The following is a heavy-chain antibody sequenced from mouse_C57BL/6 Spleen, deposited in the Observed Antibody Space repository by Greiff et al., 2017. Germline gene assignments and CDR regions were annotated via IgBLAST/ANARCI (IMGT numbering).Heavy chain of an antibody. CDR3: ARGDYYGSSYEGAMDY. CDR1: GYTFTDYY. CDR2: INPYNGGT. Sequence: VQLKESGPVLVKPGASVKMSCKASGYTFTDYYMNWVKQSHGKSLEWIGVINPYNGGTSYNQKFKGKATLTVDKSSSTAYMELNSLTSEDSAVYYCARGDYYGSSYEGAMDYWGQGTSVTVSS. V-gene: IGHV1-19*01. J-gene: IGHJ4*01. D-gene: IGHD1-1*01.